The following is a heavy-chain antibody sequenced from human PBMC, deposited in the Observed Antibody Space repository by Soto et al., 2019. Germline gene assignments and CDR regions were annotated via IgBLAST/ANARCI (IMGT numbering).Heavy chain of an antibody. CDR1: GGSISSYY. J-gene: IGHJ6*02. Sequence: SETLSLTCTVSGGSISSYYWSWIRQPPGKGLEWIGYIYYSGSTNYNPSLKSRVTISVDTSKNQFSLKLSSVTAADTAVYYCARSELNYDILTGYYGYYYYGMDVWGQGTTVTVSS. V-gene: IGHV4-59*08. CDR3: ARSELNYDILTGYYGYYYYGMDV. CDR2: IYYSGST. D-gene: IGHD3-9*01.